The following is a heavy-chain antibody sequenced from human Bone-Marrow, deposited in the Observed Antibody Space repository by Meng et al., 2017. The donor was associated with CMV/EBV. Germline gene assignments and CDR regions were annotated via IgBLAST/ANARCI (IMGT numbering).Heavy chain of an antibody. D-gene: IGHD6-13*01. J-gene: IGHJ4*02. Sequence: ASVKVSCKASGYTFTGYYMHWVRQAPGQGLEWMGLINPNSGGTNYAQKFQGRVTMTRDTSISTAYMELSRLRSDDTAVYYCAILPGIAAAGGYYWGQGTLVTVYS. CDR2: INPNSGGT. V-gene: IGHV1-2*02. CDR3: AILPGIAAAGGYY. CDR1: GYTFTGYY.